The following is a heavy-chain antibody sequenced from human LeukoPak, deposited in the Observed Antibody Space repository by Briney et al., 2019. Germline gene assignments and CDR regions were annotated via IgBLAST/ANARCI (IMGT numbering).Heavy chain of an antibody. Sequence: SETLSLTCSVSGGSFSKDYWSWIRQPPGKGLEWIGYIYHNGKTNYNPSLTSRLTISLDTSKTQFSLNLISMTAADTAIYYCARASEGIGFFDYWGQGILVTVSS. J-gene: IGHJ4*02. D-gene: IGHD2-2*03. CDR2: IYHNGKT. V-gene: IGHV4-59*01. CDR3: ARASEGIGFFDY. CDR1: GGSFSKDY.